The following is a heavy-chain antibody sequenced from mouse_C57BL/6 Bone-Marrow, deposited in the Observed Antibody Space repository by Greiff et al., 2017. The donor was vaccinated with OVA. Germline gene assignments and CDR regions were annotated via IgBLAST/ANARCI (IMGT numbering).Heavy chain of an antibody. D-gene: IGHD1-1*01. CDR2: ISSGGSYT. Sequence: EVKLVESGGDLVKPGGSLKLSCAASGFTFSSYGMSWVRQTPDKRLEWVATISSGGSYTYYPDSVKGRFTISRDNAKNTLYLQMSSLKSEDTAMYYCARQEGYYYGSSYWYFDVWGTGTTVTVSS. J-gene: IGHJ1*03. V-gene: IGHV5-6*02. CDR1: GFTFSSYG. CDR3: ARQEGYYYGSSYWYFDV.